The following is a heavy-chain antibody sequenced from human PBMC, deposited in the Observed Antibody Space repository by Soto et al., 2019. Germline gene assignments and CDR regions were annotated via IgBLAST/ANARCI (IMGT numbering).Heavy chain of an antibody. D-gene: IGHD3-9*01. Sequence: EVQLVESGGGLVQPGGSLRLSCAASGFTLSSYYIHWVRQATGEGLAWVSGIGSGGDTHYADSVKGRFTISREDGKNALYLQMNNLRLGDTAVYYCTRKTPPTGMEVWGQGATVTVSS. J-gene: IGHJ6*02. CDR1: GFTLSSYY. CDR3: TRKTPPTGMEV. V-gene: IGHV3-13*01. CDR2: IGSGGDT.